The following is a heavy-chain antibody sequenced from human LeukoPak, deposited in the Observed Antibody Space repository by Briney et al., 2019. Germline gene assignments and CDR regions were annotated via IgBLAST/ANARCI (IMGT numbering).Heavy chain of an antibody. D-gene: IGHD6-13*01. V-gene: IGHV2-5*02. CDR2: IYWDDDK. CDR3: AHGKIAAAGRPLDY. Sequence: SGPTLVKPTQTLTLTCTFSGFSLSTSGVGVGWIRQPPGKALEWLALIYWDDDKRYSPSLKSRLTITKDTSKNQVVLTLTNMDPVDTATYYCAHGKIAAAGRPLDYWGQGTLVTVSS. J-gene: IGHJ4*02. CDR1: GFSLSTSGVG.